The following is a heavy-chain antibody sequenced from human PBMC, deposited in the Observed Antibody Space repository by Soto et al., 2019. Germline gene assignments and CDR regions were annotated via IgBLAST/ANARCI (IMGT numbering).Heavy chain of an antibody. CDR1: GFIFDSYA. D-gene: IGHD2-8*01. J-gene: IGHJ3*01. CDR2: ISGSAGTT. Sequence: EVQLSQSGGGWVQPGGSLRLSCSASGFIFDSYAMSWVRQAPGKGLEWVSVISGSAGTTDYAGSVTGRFTISRDNSKNTLYLHMNSLKGEDTAVYYCAKNGPAYADAFDSWGQGTMVTVSS. CDR3: AKNGPAYADAFDS. V-gene: IGHV3-23*01.